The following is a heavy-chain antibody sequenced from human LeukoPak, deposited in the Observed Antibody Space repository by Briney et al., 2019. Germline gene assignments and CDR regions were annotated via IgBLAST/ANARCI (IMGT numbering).Heavy chain of an antibody. D-gene: IGHD4-23*01. J-gene: IGHJ4*02. V-gene: IGHV3-30-3*01. CDR2: ISDDGSNK. Sequence: GGALRLSCVASGFCFSNYGMYWVRQAPGEGLEWVGVISDDGSNKYYADSVKGRVTISRDNSKNTLYLQMNSLRAEDTAVYYCARVGAVVHFDYWGEGSLLTVSS. CDR1: GFCFSNYG. CDR3: ARVGAVVHFDY.